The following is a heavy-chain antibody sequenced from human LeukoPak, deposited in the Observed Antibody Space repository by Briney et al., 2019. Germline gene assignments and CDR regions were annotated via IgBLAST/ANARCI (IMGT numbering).Heavy chain of an antibody. D-gene: IGHD5-24*01. Sequence: PSETLSLTCTVSGGSISSGGYYWSWIRQRPGKGLEWIGYISYSGITYYNPSLKTRVNISVDTSKNQFSLKLTSVTAADTAVYYCARRGDVYRTYAFDIWGQGTMGTVSS. CDR2: ISYSGIT. CDR3: ARRGDVYRTYAFDI. CDR1: GGSISSGGYY. J-gene: IGHJ3*02. V-gene: IGHV4-31*03.